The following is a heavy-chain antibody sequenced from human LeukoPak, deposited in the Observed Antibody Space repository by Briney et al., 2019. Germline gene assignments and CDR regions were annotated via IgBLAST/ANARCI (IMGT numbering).Heavy chain of an antibody. CDR1: GFTFSSYW. CDR2: IKQDGSEK. J-gene: IGHJ3*02. CDR3: ATEGYGDAFDI. V-gene: IGHV3-7*01. D-gene: IGHD1-1*01. Sequence: GGSLGLSCAASGFTFSSYWMSWVRQAPGKGLEGVANIKQDGSEKYYVDSVKGRFTISRDNAKNSLYLQMNSLRAEDTAVYYCATEGYGDAFDIWGQGTMVTVSS.